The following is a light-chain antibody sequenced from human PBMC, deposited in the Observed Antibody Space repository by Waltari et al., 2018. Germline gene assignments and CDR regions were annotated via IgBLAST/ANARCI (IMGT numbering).Light chain of an antibody. V-gene: IGKV1-5*03. J-gene: IGKJ3*01. CDR2: KAS. CDR1: QSISSW. CDR3: QQYNSYSRFT. Sequence: DIQMTQSPSTLSASVGDRVPITCRASQSISSWLAWYQQKPGKAPKLLIYKASSLESGVPSRFSCSGSGTEFTLTISSLQPDDFATDYCQQYNSYSRFTFGPGTKVDIK.